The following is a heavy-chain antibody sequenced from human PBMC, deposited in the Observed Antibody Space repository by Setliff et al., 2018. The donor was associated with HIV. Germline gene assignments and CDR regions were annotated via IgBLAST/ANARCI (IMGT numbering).Heavy chain of an antibody. D-gene: IGHD3-3*01. CDR3: ARNYYDVWSLSFGGWFDP. CDR1: GGSISSHY. J-gene: IGHJ5*02. V-gene: IGHV4-59*11. CDR2: IYYSGST. Sequence: SETLSLTCTVSGGSISSHYWSWIRQPPGKGLEWIGYIYYSGSTNYNPSLKSRVTISVDTSKNQFSLKLSSVTAEDTAVYYCARNYYDVWSLSFGGWFDPWGQGTLVTVSS.